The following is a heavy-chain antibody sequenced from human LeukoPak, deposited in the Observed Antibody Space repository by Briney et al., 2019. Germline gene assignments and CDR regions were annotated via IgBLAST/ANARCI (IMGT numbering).Heavy chain of an antibody. CDR2: ISGSGGST. Sequence: PGGSLRLSCAAFGFTFSNYAMSWVRQAPGKGLEWVSAISGSGGSTYYADSVKGRFTISRDNSKNTLYLQMNSLRAEDTAVYYCAKDKGWGYSTYDYYGMDVWGQGTTVTVSS. D-gene: IGHD1-26*01. J-gene: IGHJ6*02. CDR3: AKDKGWGYSTYDYYGMDV. V-gene: IGHV3-23*01. CDR1: GFTFSNYA.